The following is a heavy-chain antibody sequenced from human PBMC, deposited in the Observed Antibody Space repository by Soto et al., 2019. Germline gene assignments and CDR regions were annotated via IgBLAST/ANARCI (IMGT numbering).Heavy chain of an antibody. D-gene: IGHD6-13*01. J-gene: IGHJ3*02. V-gene: IGHV3-30-3*01. CDR2: ISYDGSNK. CDR1: GFTFSSYA. CDR3: ARANSSSWRNHDAFDI. Sequence: GGSLRLSCAASGFTFSSYAMHWVRQAPGKGLEWVAVISYDGSNKYYADSVKGRFTISRDNSKNTLYLQMNSLRAEDTAVYYCARANSSSWRNHDAFDIWGQGTMVTVSS.